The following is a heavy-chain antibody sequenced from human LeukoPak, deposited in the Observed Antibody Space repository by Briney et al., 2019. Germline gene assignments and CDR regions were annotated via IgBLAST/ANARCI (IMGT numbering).Heavy chain of an antibody. Sequence: GGSLRLSCEASGFTFSSYGMSWVRQAPGKGLEWVSAISGGGGGTYYADSVKGRFTISRDNSKNTLYLQMNSLRAEDAAVHFCAKRVAHSSGAYWDYWGQGILVTVSS. D-gene: IGHD6-19*01. CDR1: GFTFSSYG. CDR3: AKRVAHSSGAYWDY. V-gene: IGHV3-23*01. CDR2: ISGGGGGT. J-gene: IGHJ4*02.